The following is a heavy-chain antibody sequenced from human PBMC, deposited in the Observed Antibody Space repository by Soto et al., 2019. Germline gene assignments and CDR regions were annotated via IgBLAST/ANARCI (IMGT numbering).Heavy chain of an antibody. V-gene: IGHV1-69*13. CDR2: IIPSFATA. CDR3: ASRHGGNSPRLYYGMDV. D-gene: IGHD2-21*02. J-gene: IGHJ6*02. Sequence: SVKVSCKASGGTFGNSAISWVRQAPGQGLEWMGGIIPSFATANYAQKFQGRVTITADESTSTAYMELSSLRSEDTAVYYCASRHGGNSPRLYYGMDVWGQGTAVTVSS. CDR1: GGTFGNSA.